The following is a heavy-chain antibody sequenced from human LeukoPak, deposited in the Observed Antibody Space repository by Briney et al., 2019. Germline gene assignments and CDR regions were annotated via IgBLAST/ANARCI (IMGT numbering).Heavy chain of an antibody. D-gene: IGHD4-17*01. CDR1: GGSISTYY. J-gene: IGHJ6*03. CDR2: IYTTGST. V-gene: IGHV4-4*07. Sequence: PSETLSLTCTVSGGSISTYYWTWIRQPAGKGLEWIGRIYTTGSTNYNPSLKSRVTMSVDTSKNQFSLKLSSVTAADTAVYYCARGKGDTVTTSLFYYYYMDVWGKGTTVTVSS. CDR3: ARGKGDTVTTSLFYYYYMDV.